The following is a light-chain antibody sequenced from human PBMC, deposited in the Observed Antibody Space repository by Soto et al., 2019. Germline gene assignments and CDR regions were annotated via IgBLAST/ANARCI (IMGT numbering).Light chain of an antibody. Sequence: DIQMTQSPSTLSASVGDRVTMTCRASQSISTWLAWYQQKPGKAPNLLIYKTSTLQSGVPSRFSVSGSGTNYTLTITSLHPDDFATSDDQQYNIYWGVTFGGGTKVEIK. CDR1: QSISTW. J-gene: IGKJ4*01. CDR3: QQYNIYWGVT. V-gene: IGKV1-5*03. CDR2: KTS.